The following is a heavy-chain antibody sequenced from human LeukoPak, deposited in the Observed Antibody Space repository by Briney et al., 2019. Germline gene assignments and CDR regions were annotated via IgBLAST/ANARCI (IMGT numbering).Heavy chain of an antibody. D-gene: IGHD4-17*01. CDR2: VSNDGRVQ. CDR3: TKEGGPMAVTTERYSFDQ. V-gene: IGHV3-30*18. CDR1: GFTFSNYG. J-gene: IGHJ4*02. Sequence: QTGRSLRLSCAASGFTFSNYGMHWVRQAPGKGLEWVAVVSNDGRVQYYADSVKGRFTISRDNSKNTLSLQMNSLRAEDTAVYYCTKEGGPMAVTTERYSFDQWGQGALVTVSS.